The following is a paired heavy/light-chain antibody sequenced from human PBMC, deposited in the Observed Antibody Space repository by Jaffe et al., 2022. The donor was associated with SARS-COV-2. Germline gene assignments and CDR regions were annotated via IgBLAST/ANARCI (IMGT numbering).Light chain of an antibody. Sequence: QSVLTQPPSVSAAPGQMVTISCSGSSSNIGTNSVSWYQQLPGTAPKLVIYDSNLRPSDIPDRFSGSKSGTSATLGIAGLQTGDEADYYCETWDSAVAEVIFGGGTKLTVL. CDR3: ETWDSAVAEVI. J-gene: IGLJ2*01. CDR2: DSN. CDR1: SSNIGTNS. V-gene: IGLV1-51*01.
Heavy chain of an antibody. CDR3: ARGEYGEGSNYFDS. J-gene: IGHJ4*02. Sequence: QVAVLQSGAELKMPGSSVKVSCAASGGGFSRYAVIWVRQAPGQGLEWMGGIVPAFGMINSALKFQGRVTITADASKTTVYLEVTSLRDDDTAVYYCARGEYGEGSNYFDSWGQGTLVTVSS. CDR2: IVPAFGMI. V-gene: IGHV1-69*19. CDR1: GGGFSRYA. D-gene: IGHD3-16*01.